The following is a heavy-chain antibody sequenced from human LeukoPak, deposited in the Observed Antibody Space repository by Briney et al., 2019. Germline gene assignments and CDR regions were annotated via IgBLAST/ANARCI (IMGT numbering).Heavy chain of an antibody. CDR3: AAHRYSSGWYLGY. Sequence: SETLSLTCSVSGGSIRSYYWSWIRQPPGKGLEYIGYIHHSGGTNNNPSLESRVTISIDTAKNQFSLKLNSVTAADTALYYCAAHRYSSGWYLGYWGQGTLVTVSS. CDR1: GGSIRSYY. V-gene: IGHV4-59*01. J-gene: IGHJ4*02. CDR2: IHHSGGT. D-gene: IGHD6-19*01.